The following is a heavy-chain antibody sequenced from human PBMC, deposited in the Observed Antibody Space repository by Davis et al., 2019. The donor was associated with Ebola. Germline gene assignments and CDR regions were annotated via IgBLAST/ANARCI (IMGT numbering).Heavy chain of an antibody. J-gene: IGHJ4*02. CDR3: ARGGVAYSDLDY. CDR1: GYTFNLYG. D-gene: IGHD2-21*01. CDR2: MNPNSGNT. Sequence: ASVKVSCKASGYTFNLYGISWVRQATGQGLEWMGWMNPNSGNTGYAQKFQGRVTMTRENSMSTAYMELRSLRSEDTAVYFCARGGVAYSDLDYWGQGTLVAVSS. V-gene: IGHV1-8*02.